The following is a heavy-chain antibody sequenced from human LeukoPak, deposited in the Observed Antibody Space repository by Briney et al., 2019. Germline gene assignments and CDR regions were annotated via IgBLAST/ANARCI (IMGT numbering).Heavy chain of an antibody. CDR2: INHSGST. D-gene: IGHD3-9*01. J-gene: IGHJ4*02. V-gene: IGHV4-34*01. CDR1: GGSFSGYY. CDR3: ARGGLEYYDILTGYSYFDY. Sequence: SETLSLTCAVYGGSFSGYYWSWIRQPPGKGLEWIGEINHSGSTNYNPSLKSRVTMSIDTSKNQFSLKLNSVTAADTAVYYCARGGLEYYDILTGYSYFDYWGQGTLVTVSS.